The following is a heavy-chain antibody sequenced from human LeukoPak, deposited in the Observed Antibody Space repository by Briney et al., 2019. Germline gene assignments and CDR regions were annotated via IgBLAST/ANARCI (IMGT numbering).Heavy chain of an antibody. J-gene: IGHJ4*02. D-gene: IGHD3-16*02. CDR2: HKGGST. V-gene: IGHV4-59*01. CDR1: GGSFSNYC. CDR3: ARLIGLGEVSPYSDS. Sequence: SETLSLTCTVSGGSFSNYCWTWIRQPPGKTLEWIGCHKGGSTHYNPSLRSRVTISVDTSKSQFSLKLSSVTAPDTAVYYCARLIGLGEVSPYSDSWGQGRLVTVSS.